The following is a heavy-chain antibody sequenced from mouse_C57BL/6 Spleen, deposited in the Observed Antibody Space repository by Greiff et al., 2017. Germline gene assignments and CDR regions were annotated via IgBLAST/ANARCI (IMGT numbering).Heavy chain of an antibody. CDR2: ISSGGDYI. D-gene: IGHD1-1*01. J-gene: IGHJ3*01. CDR1: GFTFSSYA. Sequence: EVKVVESGEGLVKPGGSLKLSCAASGFTFSSYALSWVRQTPEKRLEWVAHISSGGDYIYYADTVKGRFTLSRDNARNTLYLQMSRLKSEYTAMYYCTRDSYGSWFAYWGKGTLVTVSA. CDR3: TRDSYGSWFAY. V-gene: IGHV5-9-1*02.